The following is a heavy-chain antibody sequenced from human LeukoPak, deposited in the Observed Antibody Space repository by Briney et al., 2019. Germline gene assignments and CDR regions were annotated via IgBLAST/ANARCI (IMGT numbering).Heavy chain of an antibody. J-gene: IGHJ6*03. D-gene: IGHD3-9*01. Sequence: ASVKVSCKAPGYTFTSYAMNWVRQAPGQGLEWMGWINTNTGNPTYAQGFTGRFVFSLDTSVSTAYLQISSLKAEDTAVYYCARDILTGYYAFGHYYYMDVWGKGTTVTVSS. CDR3: ARDILTGYYAFGHYYYMDV. CDR1: GYTFTSYA. V-gene: IGHV7-4-1*02. CDR2: INTNTGNP.